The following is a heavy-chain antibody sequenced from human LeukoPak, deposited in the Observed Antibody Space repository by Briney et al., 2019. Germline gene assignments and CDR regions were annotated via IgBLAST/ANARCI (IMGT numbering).Heavy chain of an antibody. CDR1: GDSVSRSDSY. Sequence: ASETLSLTCSVSGDSVSRSDSYWDWIRQPLGKGLEWIGTIYYSGRTYYSPSLKSRVTMSVDPSNNQFSLNLRSVTAADTALYYCARRRYYDGSGYLEWGQGTLLSVSS. CDR3: ARRRYYDGSGYLE. V-gene: IGHV4-39*01. CDR2: IYYSGRT. D-gene: IGHD3-22*01. J-gene: IGHJ1*01.